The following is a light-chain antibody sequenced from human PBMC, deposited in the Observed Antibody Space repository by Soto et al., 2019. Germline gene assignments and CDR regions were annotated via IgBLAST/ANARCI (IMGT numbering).Light chain of an antibody. V-gene: IGKV1-39*01. Sequence: DIQMTQTTSSLSASVEDRFIITCRASQSISNHLNWYQQKPGKAPKLLIFAASSLQSGVPSRFSGSGSGTDFTLTISTLQPEDFATYYCQQSYSTPWTFGQGTKVDIK. CDR2: AAS. CDR3: QQSYSTPWT. J-gene: IGKJ1*01. CDR1: QSISNH.